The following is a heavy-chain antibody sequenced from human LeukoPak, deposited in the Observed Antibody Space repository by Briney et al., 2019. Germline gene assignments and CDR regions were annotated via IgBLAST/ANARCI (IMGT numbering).Heavy chain of an antibody. V-gene: IGHV4-30-2*01. CDR1: GGSISSGGYS. J-gene: IGHJ4*02. CDR3: VGVSSSGYYEYYFDY. CDR2: IYHSGST. D-gene: IGHD3-22*01. Sequence: SETLSLTCAVSGGSISSGGYSWTWIRQPPGKGLEWIGYIYHSGSTYYNPSLKSRVTISVDRSKNQFSLKLSSVTAADTAVYYCVGVSSSGYYEYYFDYWGQGTLVTVSS.